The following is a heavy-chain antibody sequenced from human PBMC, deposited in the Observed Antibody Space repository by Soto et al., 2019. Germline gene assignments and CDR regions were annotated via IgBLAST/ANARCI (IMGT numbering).Heavy chain of an antibody. V-gene: IGHV3-30-3*01. Sequence: PGGSLRLSCAASGFTFSSYAMHWVRQAPGKGLEWVAVISYDGSNKYYADSVKGRFTISRDNSKNTLYLQMNSLRAEDTAVYYCARDRFLAAPHYGMDVWGQGTTVTVSS. J-gene: IGHJ6*02. CDR2: ISYDGSNK. CDR1: GFTFSSYA. D-gene: IGHD6-6*01. CDR3: ARDRFLAAPHYGMDV.